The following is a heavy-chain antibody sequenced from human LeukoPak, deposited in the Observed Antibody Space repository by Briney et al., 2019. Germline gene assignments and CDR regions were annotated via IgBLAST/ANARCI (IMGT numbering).Heavy chain of an antibody. CDR1: GFSLSSYW. J-gene: IGHJ4*02. D-gene: IGHD3-10*01. CDR3: ARDVYYGSGSYYNPTHFDY. Sequence: GGSLRLSCAASGFSLSSYWMSWVRQAPGKGLEWVATINEDEREKYYVASVKGRFTIYRDSAKNSLYLQMNSLRAEDTAVYYCARDVYYGSGSYYNPTHFDYWGQGTLVTVSS. V-gene: IGHV3-7*01. CDR2: INEDEREK.